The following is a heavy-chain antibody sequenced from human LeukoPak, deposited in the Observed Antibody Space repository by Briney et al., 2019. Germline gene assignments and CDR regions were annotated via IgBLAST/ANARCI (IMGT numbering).Heavy chain of an antibody. CDR2: ISYSGST. J-gene: IGHJ4*02. V-gene: IGHV4-59*01. CDR1: GGSIENYY. CDR3: ARGDGYNHY. D-gene: IGHD5-24*01. Sequence: SETLSLTCAVSGGSIENYYWSWIRQPPGKGLEWIGYISYSGSTNYNPSLKSRVSISVDTSKSQFALKLNSVTAADTAVYYCARGDGYNHYWGQGTLVTVSS.